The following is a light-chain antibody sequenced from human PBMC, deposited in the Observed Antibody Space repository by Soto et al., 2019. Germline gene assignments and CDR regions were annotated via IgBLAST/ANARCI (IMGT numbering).Light chain of an antibody. CDR3: QQYYSYPRT. V-gene: IGKV1-8*01. CDR2: AAS. J-gene: IGKJ1*01. CDR1: QGISKS. Sequence: IQMTQSPSSLSASVGDRVTITCQADQGISKSLSWYQQKPGKAPKLLIYAASTLQSGVTSRFSGSGSGTDFTLTISCLQSEDFATYYCQQYYSYPRTFGQGTKGDIK.